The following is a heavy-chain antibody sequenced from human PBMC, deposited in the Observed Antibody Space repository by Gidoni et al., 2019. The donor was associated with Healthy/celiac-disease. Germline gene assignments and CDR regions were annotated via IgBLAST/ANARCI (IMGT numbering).Heavy chain of an antibody. V-gene: IGHV4-39*07. CDR1: GGSISSSSYY. Sequence: QLQLQESGPGLVKPSETLSLTCTVPGGSISSSSYYWGGIRQPPVKGLEWIGSIYYSGSTYYNPSLKSRVTISVDTSKNQFSLKRSSVTAADTAVYYCARTGGDIVVVPAAISWFDPWGQGTLVTVSS. CDR2: IYYSGST. J-gene: IGHJ5*02. D-gene: IGHD2-2*02. CDR3: ARTGGDIVVVPAAISWFDP.